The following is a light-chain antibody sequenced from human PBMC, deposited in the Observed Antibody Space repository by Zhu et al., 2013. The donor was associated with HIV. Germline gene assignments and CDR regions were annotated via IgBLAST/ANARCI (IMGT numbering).Light chain of an antibody. Sequence: AVQLTQSPSSLSASVGQSVTITCRTSQGISSALAWYQQKPGKAPNLLIYDASSLESGVPSRFSGSGSGTDFTLTISSLQPEDFATYYCQQFNSYPITFGQGTRLEIK. V-gene: IGKV1-13*02. J-gene: IGKJ5*01. CDR3: QQFNSYPIT. CDR1: QGISSA. CDR2: DAS.